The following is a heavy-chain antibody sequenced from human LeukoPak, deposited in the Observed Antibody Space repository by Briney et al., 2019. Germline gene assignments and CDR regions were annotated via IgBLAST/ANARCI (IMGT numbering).Heavy chain of an antibody. CDR1: GYSFTTYW. Sequence: GESLKISCKGSGYSFTTYWIGWVRQMPGKGLEWMGIIHPADSDTRYSPSFQGQVTISADKSISAAYLQWSSLKASDTGMYYCAIYSTQQTHFDYWGQAPLVTVS. J-gene: IGHJ4*02. D-gene: IGHD2/OR15-2a*01. CDR3: AIYSTQQTHFDY. CDR2: IHPADSDT. V-gene: IGHV5-51*01.